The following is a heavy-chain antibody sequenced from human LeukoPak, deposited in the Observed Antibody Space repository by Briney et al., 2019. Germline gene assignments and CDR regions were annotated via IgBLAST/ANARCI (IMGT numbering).Heavy chain of an antibody. Sequence: GGFLRLSCAASGFTFSSYAMSWVRQAPGKGLEWVSAISGSGGSTYYADSVKGRFTISRDNSKNTLYLQMNSLRAEDTAVYYCAKAGLGFPYYMDVWGKGTTVTVSS. CDR2: ISGSGGST. CDR1: GFTFSSYA. CDR3: AKAGLGFPYYMDV. J-gene: IGHJ6*03. V-gene: IGHV3-23*01. D-gene: IGHD2-15*01.